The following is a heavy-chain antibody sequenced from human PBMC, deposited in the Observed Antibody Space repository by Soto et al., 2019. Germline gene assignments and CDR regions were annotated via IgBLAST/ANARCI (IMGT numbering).Heavy chain of an antibody. CDR3: ARGGYCSSTSCYVSGYYYYGMDV. V-gene: IGHV1-46*01. CDR1: GYTLTELF. D-gene: IGHD2-2*01. Sequence: ASVKVSCKVSGYTLTELFMHWVRQAPGQGLEWMGIINPSGGSTSYAQKFQGRVTMTRDTSTSTVYMELSSLRSEDTAVYYCARGGYCSSTSCYVSGYYYYGMDVWGQGTTVTVSS. CDR2: INPSGGST. J-gene: IGHJ6*02.